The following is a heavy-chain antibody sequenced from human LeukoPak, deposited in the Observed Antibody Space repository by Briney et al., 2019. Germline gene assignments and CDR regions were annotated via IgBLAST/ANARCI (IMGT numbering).Heavy chain of an antibody. CDR2: ISNDGDA. CDR3: AGDKTTGGWYEFDY. Sequence: GGSLRLSCAASGFTVSSNYMSWVRQGPGKGLECVSVISNDGDAYYADSVKGRFTISRDTSKNTVSLQMNSLRAEDTAVYYCAGDKTTGGWYEFDYWGQGTLVTVSS. J-gene: IGHJ4*02. D-gene: IGHD6-19*01. CDR1: GFTVSSNY. V-gene: IGHV3-53*01.